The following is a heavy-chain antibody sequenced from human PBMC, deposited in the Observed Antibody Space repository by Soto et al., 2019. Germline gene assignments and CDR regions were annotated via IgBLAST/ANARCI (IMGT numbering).Heavy chain of an antibody. D-gene: IGHD1-7*01. Sequence: PGGSLILSCAASGFTFSSYSMSWVRQAPGKGLEWVSAISGSGGSTYYADSVKGRFTISRDNSKNTLYLQMNSLRAEDTAVYYCAKGLELRNPYYFDYWGQGTLVTVSS. J-gene: IGHJ4*02. CDR2: ISGSGGST. CDR3: AKGLELRNPYYFDY. CDR1: GFTFSSYS. V-gene: IGHV3-23*01.